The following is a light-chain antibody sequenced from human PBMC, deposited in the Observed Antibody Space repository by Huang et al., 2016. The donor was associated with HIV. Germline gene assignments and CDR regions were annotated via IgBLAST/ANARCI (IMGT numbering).Light chain of an antibody. CDR1: QSISSY. J-gene: IGKJ1*01. V-gene: IGKV1-39*01. CDR3: QQNYNAPPPWT. Sequence: DIQMTQSPSSLSASIGDRVTITCRASQSISSYLNWYQQKPGKAPKLLIYASSSWQSGVPSRFSGSGAGTDFSININSLQPEDFATYNCQQNYNAPPPWTFGQGTKVDVK. CDR2: ASS.